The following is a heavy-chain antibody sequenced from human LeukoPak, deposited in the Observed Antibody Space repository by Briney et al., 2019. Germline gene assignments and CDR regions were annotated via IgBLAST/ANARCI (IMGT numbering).Heavy chain of an antibody. J-gene: IGHJ6*02. CDR2: ISNDGSNK. Sequence: PGGSLRLSCAASGFPFSNFVMHWVRQAPGKGLEWVAVISNDGSNKYYLDSVKGRFTISRDNSKNTLYLQMNSLRAEDTAVYYCAKVQTGRGSYSRYYQYGMDVWGQGTTVTVSS. CDR1: GFPFSNFV. CDR3: AKVQTGRGSYSRYYQYGMDV. D-gene: IGHD1-26*01. V-gene: IGHV3-30*18.